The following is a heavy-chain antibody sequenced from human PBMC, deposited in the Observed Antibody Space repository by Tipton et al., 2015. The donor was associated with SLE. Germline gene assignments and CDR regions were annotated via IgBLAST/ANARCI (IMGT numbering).Heavy chain of an antibody. D-gene: IGHD2-21*02. CDR2: VPYTGST. CDR1: GGSISSYD. J-gene: IGHJ6*02. V-gene: IGHV4-59*08. Sequence: TLSLTCTISGGSISSYDWSWIRQPPGKGLEFIGYVPYTGSTNYNPSLKSRVTISMDTAKNQFSLKLTSVTAADTAIYYCARGLVTWRGAIVGVDVWGQGTTVNVSS. CDR3: ARGLVTWRGAIVGVDV.